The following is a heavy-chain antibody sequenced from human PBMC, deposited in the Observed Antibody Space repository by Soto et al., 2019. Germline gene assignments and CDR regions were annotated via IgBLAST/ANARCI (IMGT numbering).Heavy chain of an antibody. CDR1: GFTFSSYA. V-gene: IGHV3-23*01. Sequence: EVQLLESGGGLVQPGGSLRLSCAASGFTFSSYAMSWVRQAPGKGLEWVSAISGSGGSPYYADSVKGRFTISRDNSKNTLYLQMNSLRAEDTAVYYCAKIYYYDSSGYPYYFDYGGQGTLVTVSS. J-gene: IGHJ4*02. CDR2: ISGSGGSP. CDR3: AKIYYYDSSGYPYYFDY. D-gene: IGHD3-22*01.